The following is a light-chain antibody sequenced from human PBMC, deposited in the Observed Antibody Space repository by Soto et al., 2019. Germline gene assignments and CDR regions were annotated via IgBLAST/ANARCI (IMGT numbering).Light chain of an antibody. CDR3: CSYAGGPEV. CDR1: SSDVGGYKY. V-gene: IGLV2-11*01. Sequence: QSFLAQPRSVSGSPGQSVTISCTGTSSDVGGYKYVSWYQQKPGKAPKLIIYGVSRWPSGVPNRFSGSKSGNRASLTISGLQAEDEGDYYCCSYAGGPEVFGTGTKVTVL. CDR2: GVS. J-gene: IGLJ1*01.